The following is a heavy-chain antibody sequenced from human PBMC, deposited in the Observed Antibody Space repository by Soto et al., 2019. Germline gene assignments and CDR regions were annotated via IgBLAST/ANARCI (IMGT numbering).Heavy chain of an antibody. J-gene: IGHJ6*02. CDR2: IYWDDDE. D-gene: IGHD2-15*01. Sequence: QTTVKESGPTLVKPTQTLTLTCTFSGFSLSNSGVGVAWIRQPPGKALEWLALIYWDDDERYRPSLRSRLTITKDTSKNQVVLTMTNVDPVDTATYFCTHKGGRGAGMDVWGQGTTVTVSS. CDR3: THKGGRGAGMDV. V-gene: IGHV2-5*02. CDR1: GFSLSNSGVG.